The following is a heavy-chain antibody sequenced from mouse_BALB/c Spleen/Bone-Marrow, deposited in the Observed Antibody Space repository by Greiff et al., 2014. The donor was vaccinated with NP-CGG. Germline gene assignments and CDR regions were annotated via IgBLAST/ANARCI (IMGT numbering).Heavy chain of an antibody. CDR2: IYPGDGDT. J-gene: IGHJ3*01. Sequence: VKLQESGPELVKPGASVKISCKASGYAFSSSWMNWVKQRPGRGLEWIGRIYPGDGDTNYNGKFKGKATLTADRSSSTAYMQLSSLTSVDSAVYFCARGRDWDAWFAYWGQGTLVTVSA. D-gene: IGHD4-1*01. CDR1: GYAFSSSW. CDR3: ARGRDWDAWFAY. V-gene: IGHV1-82*01.